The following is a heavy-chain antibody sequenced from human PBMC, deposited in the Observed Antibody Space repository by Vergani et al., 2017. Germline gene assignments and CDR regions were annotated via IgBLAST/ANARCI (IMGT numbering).Heavy chain of an antibody. CDR2: IHYSRSN. D-gene: IGHD2-8*02. CDR3: AGVIRGYCAEGKMWIDP. J-gene: IGHJ5*02. V-gene: IGHV4-61*01. Sequence: QVQLQESGPGLVKPSETLSLTCSVSGGSVSSGSYYWNWIRQPPGKGLVWFGYIHYSRSNKYNPTLKSRVTMSVDTSKNQFYLKLSSGTAADTAVYYCAGVIRGYCAEGKMWIDPWGQGTLVTVSS. CDR1: GGSVSSGSYY.